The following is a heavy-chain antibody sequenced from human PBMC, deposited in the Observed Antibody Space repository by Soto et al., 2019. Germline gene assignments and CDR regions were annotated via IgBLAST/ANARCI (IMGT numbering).Heavy chain of an antibody. CDR1: GYTFTIYY. J-gene: IGHJ5*02. V-gene: IGHV1-8*01. CDR2: MNPNSGNT. Sequence: ASVKVSCKASGYTFTIYYINWVRQATGQGLEWMGWMNPNSGNTGYAQKFQGRVTMTRNTSISTAYMELSSLRSEDTAMYYCARGLEWSWSLDPWGQGTLVTVSS. CDR3: ARGLEWSWSLDP. D-gene: IGHD3-3*01.